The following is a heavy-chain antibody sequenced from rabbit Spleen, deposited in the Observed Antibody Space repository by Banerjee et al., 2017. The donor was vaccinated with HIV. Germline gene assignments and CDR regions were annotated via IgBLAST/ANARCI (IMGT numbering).Heavy chain of an antibody. Sequence: QEQLEESGGDLVQPEGSLTLTCKASGFTISSSYWICWVRQAPGKGLEWIACIYGGSSGTTYYASWAKGRFTISKTSSTTVTLQMTSLTAADTATYFCARGGGWTRLDLWGQGTLVTVS. CDR1: GFTISSSYW. CDR2: IYGGSSGTT. D-gene: IGHD4-1*01. CDR3: ARGGGWTRLDL. V-gene: IGHV1S45*01. J-gene: IGHJ3*01.